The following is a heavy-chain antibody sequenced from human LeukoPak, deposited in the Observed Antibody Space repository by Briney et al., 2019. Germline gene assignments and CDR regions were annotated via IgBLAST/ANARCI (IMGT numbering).Heavy chain of an antibody. V-gene: IGHV4-31*03. CDR1: GGSISSGGYY. CDR3: ARLKSPYDFWSGYSAYYFDY. J-gene: IGHJ4*02. Sequence: PSETLSLTCTVSGGSISSGGYYWSWIRQHPGKGLEWIGYIYYSGSTYCNPSLKSRVTISVDTSKNQFSLKLSSVTAADTAVYYCARLKSPYDFWSGYSAYYFDYWGQGTLVTVSS. CDR2: IYYSGST. D-gene: IGHD3-3*01.